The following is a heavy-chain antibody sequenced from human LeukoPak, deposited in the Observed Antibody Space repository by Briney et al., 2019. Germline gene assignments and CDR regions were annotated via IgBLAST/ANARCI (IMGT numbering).Heavy chain of an antibody. CDR3: ARAGGYCGRISCPYYFDY. D-gene: IGHD2-15*01. CDR2: ISAYNGNT. CDR1: GYTFTSYG. Sequence: ASVKVSCKASGYTFTSYGISWVRQAPGQGLEWMGWISAYNGNTNYAQKLQGRVTMTTDTSTSTAYMELRGLRSEDTAVYYCARAGGYCGRISCPYYFDYWGQGSLVAVSS. V-gene: IGHV1-18*01. J-gene: IGHJ4*02.